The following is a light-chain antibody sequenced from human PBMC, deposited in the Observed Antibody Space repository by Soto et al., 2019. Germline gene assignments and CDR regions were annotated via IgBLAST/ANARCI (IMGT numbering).Light chain of an antibody. CDR3: QQRSNCPIT. CDR1: QSVSSY. Sequence: EIVLTQSPATLSLSPGERATLSCRTSQSVSSYFAWYQQKPGRAPRLLIYDASNMATGIPARFIGSGSGTDFTLTISSLEPEDFAVYYCQQRSNCPITFGQGTRLEIK. CDR2: DAS. J-gene: IGKJ5*01. V-gene: IGKV3-11*01.